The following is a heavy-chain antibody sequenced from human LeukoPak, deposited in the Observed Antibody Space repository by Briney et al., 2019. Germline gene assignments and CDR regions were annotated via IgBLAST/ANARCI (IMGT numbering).Heavy chain of an antibody. D-gene: IGHD3-10*02. V-gene: IGHV3-21*01. CDR1: GFTFSSYS. J-gene: IGHJ6*04. CDR2: ISTSSSYI. Sequence: GGSLRLSCAASGFTFSSYSMNWVRQAPGKGLEGVSFISTSSSYIHYADSVKGRFTISRDNAKNSLYLQMNSLRAEDTAVYYCAELGITMIGGVWGKGTTVTISS. CDR3: AELGITMIGGV.